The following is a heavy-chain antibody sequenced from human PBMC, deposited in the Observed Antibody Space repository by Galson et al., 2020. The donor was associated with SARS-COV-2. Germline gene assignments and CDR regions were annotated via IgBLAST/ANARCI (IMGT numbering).Heavy chain of an antibody. J-gene: IGHJ5*02. D-gene: IGHD3-16*01. CDR1: GFIFSDAH. CDR3: ARESWGPLDP. Sequence: GESLKIFCAASGFIFSDAHMTWIRQAPGKGLEWISFIKNHGDTIYYADSVRGRFTISRDNTNNLLYLQMNSLRVEDTAMYYCARESWGPLDPWGQGTLVTVST. V-gene: IGHV3-11*01. CDR2: IKNHGDTI.